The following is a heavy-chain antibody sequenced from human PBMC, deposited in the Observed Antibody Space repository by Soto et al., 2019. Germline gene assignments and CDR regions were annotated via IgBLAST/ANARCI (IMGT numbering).Heavy chain of an antibody. J-gene: IGHJ4*02. Sequence: GGSLRLSCAASGFTVSSNYMTWVRQAPGKGLEWVSVIYSGGSTYYADSVKGRFTVSRDNSKNTLYLQMNSLRAEDTAVYYCARGSGTAMVLDYWGQGTLVTVSS. CDR3: ARGSGTAMVLDY. CDR2: IYSGGST. V-gene: IGHV3-53*01. D-gene: IGHD5-18*01. CDR1: GFTVSSNY.